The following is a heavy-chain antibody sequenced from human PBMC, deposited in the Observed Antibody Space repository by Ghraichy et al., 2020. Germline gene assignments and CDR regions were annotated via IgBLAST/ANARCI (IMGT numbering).Heavy chain of an antibody. Sequence: ASVKVSCKASGYTFTSYDINWVRQATGQGLEWMGWMNPNSGNTGYAQKFQGRVTMTRNTSISTAYMELSSLRSEDTAVYYCARGPRVGYVWGSYRSPYYYYMDVWGKGTTVTVSS. D-gene: IGHD3-16*02. CDR3: ARGPRVGYVWGSYRSPYYYYMDV. J-gene: IGHJ6*03. V-gene: IGHV1-8*01. CDR1: GYTFTSYD. CDR2: MNPNSGNT.